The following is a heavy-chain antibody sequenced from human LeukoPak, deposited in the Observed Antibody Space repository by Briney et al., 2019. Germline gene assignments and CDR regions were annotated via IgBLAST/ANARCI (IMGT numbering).Heavy chain of an antibody. D-gene: IGHD3-9*01. J-gene: IGHJ4*02. CDR1: GYTFTSYG. V-gene: IGHV1-18*01. Sequence: ASVKVSCKASGYTFTSYGISWVRQAPGQGLEWMGWISAYNGNRNYAQKLQGRVTMTTDTSTSTAYMELRSLRSDDTAVYYCARPHYDILTGYSYYFDYWGQGTLVTVSS. CDR2: ISAYNGNR. CDR3: ARPHYDILTGYSYYFDY.